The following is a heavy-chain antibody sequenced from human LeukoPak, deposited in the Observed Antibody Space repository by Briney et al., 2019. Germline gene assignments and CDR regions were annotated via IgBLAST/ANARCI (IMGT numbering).Heavy chain of an antibody. D-gene: IGHD3-22*01. J-gene: IGHJ5*02. CDR3: ARGTMIVVVRDWFDP. V-gene: IGHV1-2*06. Sequence: ASVKVSCKASGYTFTGYYMHWVRQAPGQGLEWMGRINPNSGGTNYAQKFQGRVTMTRDTSISTAYMELSRLRSDATAVYYCARGTMIVVVRDWFDPWGQGTLVTVSS. CDR2: INPNSGGT. CDR1: GYTFTGYY.